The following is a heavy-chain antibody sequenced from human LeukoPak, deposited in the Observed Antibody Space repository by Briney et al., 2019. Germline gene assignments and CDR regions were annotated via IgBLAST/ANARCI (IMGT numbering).Heavy chain of an antibody. D-gene: IGHD5-18*01. CDR1: GYTFTNYA. CDR3: ARDRGYSLGKGFDD. CDR2: INTCTGNP. J-gene: IGHJ4*02. Sequence: GASVKVSCNASGYTFTNYAMNWVRQAPGQGLEWMGWINTCTGNPTYAQGFTGRFVFSLDTSVSTAYLQISSLKAEDTAVYYCARDRGYSLGKGFDDWGQGTLVTVSS. V-gene: IGHV7-4-1*02.